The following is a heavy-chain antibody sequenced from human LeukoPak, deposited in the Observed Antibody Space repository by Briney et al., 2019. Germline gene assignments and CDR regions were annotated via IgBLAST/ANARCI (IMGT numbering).Heavy chain of an antibody. CDR3: ARDYYDSSGYPNWFDP. D-gene: IGHD3-22*01. CDR2: ISGSGATT. J-gene: IGHJ5*02. V-gene: IGHV3-23*01. CDR1: GFPFNNYG. Sequence: GGSLRLSCAASGFPFNNYGMSWVRQAPGKGLEWVSSISGSGATTYSADSLRDRFAISRDNSEKTLFLQMNSLRAEDTAVYYCARDYYDSSGYPNWFDPWGQGTLVTVSS.